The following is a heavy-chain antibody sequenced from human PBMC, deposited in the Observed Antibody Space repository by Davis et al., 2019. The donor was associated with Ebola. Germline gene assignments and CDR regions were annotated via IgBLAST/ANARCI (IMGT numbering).Heavy chain of an antibody. J-gene: IGHJ4*02. V-gene: IGHV3-48*02. CDR3: ARSLELPFDY. D-gene: IGHD1-7*01. CDR1: GFSFSYNS. CDR2: IDSGSSTI. Sequence: PGGSLRLSCAASGFSFSYNSMNWIRQAPGKGLEWIAYIDSGSSTIYYADSVKGRFTISGDNAKNSVYLQMNSLRHEDTAVYFCARSLELPFDYWGQGTLVTVSS.